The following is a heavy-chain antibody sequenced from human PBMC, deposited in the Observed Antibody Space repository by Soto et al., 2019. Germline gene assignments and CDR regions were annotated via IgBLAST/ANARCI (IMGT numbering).Heavy chain of an antibody. Sequence: GGSLRLSCAASGFTFSSYGMHWVRQAPGKGLEWVAVISYDGSNKYYADSVKGRFTISRDNSKNTLYLQMNSLRAEDTAVYYCAKDRVVVVPADKRPEPGGKGFDYWGQGTLVTVSS. D-gene: IGHD2-2*01. CDR1: GFTFSSYG. CDR2: ISYDGSNK. V-gene: IGHV3-30*18. CDR3: AKDRVVVVPADKRPEPGGKGFDY. J-gene: IGHJ4*02.